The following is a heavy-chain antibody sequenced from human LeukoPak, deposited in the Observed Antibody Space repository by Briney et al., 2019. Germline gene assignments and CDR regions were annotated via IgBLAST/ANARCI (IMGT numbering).Heavy chain of an antibody. J-gene: IGHJ5*02. CDR1: GFTVSSNY. V-gene: IGHV3-21*01. CDR2: ISSSSSYI. Sequence: GGSLRLSCAASGFTVSSNYMSWVRQAPGKGLEWVSSISSSSSYIYYADSVKGRFTISRDNAKNSLYLQMNSLRAEDTAVYYCARAPSSGWYNNWFDPWGQGTLVTVSS. CDR3: ARAPSSGWYNNWFDP. D-gene: IGHD6-19*01.